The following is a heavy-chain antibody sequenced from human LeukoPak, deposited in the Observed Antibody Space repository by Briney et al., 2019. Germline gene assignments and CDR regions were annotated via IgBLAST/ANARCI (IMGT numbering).Heavy chain of an antibody. CDR1: GGTFSSYA. CDR3: ARHYPMGEYYFDY. J-gene: IGHJ4*02. V-gene: IGHV1-69*05. D-gene: IGHD1-26*01. Sequence: SVKVSCKASGGTFSSYAISWVRQAPGQGLEWMGGIIPIFGTTNYAQKFQGRVTITTDESTSTAYMELSSLRSEDTAVYYCARHYPMGEYYFDYWGQGTLVTVSS. CDR2: IIPIFGTT.